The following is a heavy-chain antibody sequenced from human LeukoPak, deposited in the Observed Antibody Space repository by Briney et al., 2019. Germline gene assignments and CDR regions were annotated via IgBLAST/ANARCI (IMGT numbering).Heavy chain of an antibody. CDR2: IYYSGST. CDR1: GGSISSSSYY. V-gene: IGHV4-39*01. CDR3: ARHSAYSSGWYPFPPDY. D-gene: IGHD6-19*01. Sequence: PSETLSLTCTVSGGSISSSSYYWGWIRQPPGKGLEWIGRIYYSGSTYYNPSLKSRVTISVDTSKNQFSLKLSSVTAADTAVYYCARHSAYSSGWYPFPPDYWGQGTLVTVSS. J-gene: IGHJ4*02.